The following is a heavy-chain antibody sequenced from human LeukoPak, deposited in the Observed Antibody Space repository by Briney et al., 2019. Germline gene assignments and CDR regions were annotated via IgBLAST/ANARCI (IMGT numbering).Heavy chain of an antibody. V-gene: IGHV3-48*01. J-gene: IGHJ4*02. CDR2: ISSSSTI. CDR3: ARSGDY. Sequence: GGSLRLSCAASGFTFSSSPMNWVRQAPGKGPEWVSYISSSSTIYYADSVKGRFTISRDNAKNSLYLQMNSLRVEDTAVYYRARSGDYWGQGTLVTVSS. CDR1: GFTFSSSP.